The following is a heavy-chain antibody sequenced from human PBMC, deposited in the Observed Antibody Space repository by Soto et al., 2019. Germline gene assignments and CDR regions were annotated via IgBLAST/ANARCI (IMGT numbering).Heavy chain of an antibody. CDR3: AKDLTPYKH. CDR2: ISSSSCSI. Sequence: GVLRLSCAASGFRFSDYSMNWVRQAPGRGLEWVSYISSSSCSIHYADSVEGRFAISRDNSKNTLYLQMNSLRAEDTAVYYCAKDLTPYKHWGQGTLVTVSS. V-gene: IGHV3-48*01. CDR1: GFRFSDYS. D-gene: IGHD1-20*01. J-gene: IGHJ1*01.